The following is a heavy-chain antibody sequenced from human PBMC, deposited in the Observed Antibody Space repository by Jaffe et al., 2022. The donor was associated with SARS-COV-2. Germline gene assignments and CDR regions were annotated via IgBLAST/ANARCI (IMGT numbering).Heavy chain of an antibody. Sequence: EVQLVESGGGLVQPGRSLRLSCAASGFTFDDYAMHWVRQAPGKGLEWVSGISWNSGSIGYADSVKGRFTISRDNAKNSLYLQMNSLRAEDTALYYCAKDILAAAVAYYGMDVWGQGTTVTVSS. CDR3: AKDILAAAVAYYGMDV. CDR2: ISWNSGSI. CDR1: GFTFDDYA. V-gene: IGHV3-9*01. D-gene: IGHD6-19*01. J-gene: IGHJ6*02.